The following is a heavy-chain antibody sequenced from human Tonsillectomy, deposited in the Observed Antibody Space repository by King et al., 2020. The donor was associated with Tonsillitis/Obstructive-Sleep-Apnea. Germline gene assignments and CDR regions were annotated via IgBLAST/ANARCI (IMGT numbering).Heavy chain of an antibody. V-gene: IGHV3-7*04. CDR1: GFTFSRDW. Sequence: VQLVESGGGLVQPGGSLRLFCSLSGFTFSRDWMTWGRQAPGKGLEWVANIKQDGSVQNYLDSVRGRCTISRDNAKNSLYLQMTSLRAEDTAVYYCARDGGYCSSTNCYDAFDVWGQGTMVTVSS. J-gene: IGHJ3*01. CDR2: IKQDGSVQ. D-gene: IGHD2-2*01. CDR3: ARDGGYCSSTNCYDAFDV.